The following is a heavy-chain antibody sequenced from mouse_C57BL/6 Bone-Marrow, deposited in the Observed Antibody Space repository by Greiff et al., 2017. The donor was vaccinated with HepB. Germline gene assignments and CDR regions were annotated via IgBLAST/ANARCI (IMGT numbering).Heavy chain of an antibody. Sequence: QVQLQQPGAELVRPGSSVKLSCKASGYTFTSYWMHWVKQRPIQGLEWIGNIDPSDSETHYNQKFKDKATLTVDKSSSTAYMQLSSLTSEDSAVYYCARSRTAQATDYWGQGTTLTVSS. CDR3: ARSRTAQATDY. J-gene: IGHJ2*01. CDR2: IDPSDSET. V-gene: IGHV1-52*01. CDR1: GYTFTSYW. D-gene: IGHD3-2*02.